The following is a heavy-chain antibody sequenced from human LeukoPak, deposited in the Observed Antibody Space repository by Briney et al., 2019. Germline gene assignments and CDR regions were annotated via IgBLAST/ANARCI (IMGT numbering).Heavy chain of an antibody. CDR3: TTRRQDGC. D-gene: IGHD6-25*01. CDR1: GLTFSDAW. Sequence: LGGSLRLSCVGSGLTFSDAWISWVRQAPGKGLEWVGRIKSKIDGGTIDYAAPVKGRFTISRDDSRNTLYLQMNSLKTEDTAVYYCTTRRQDGCWGQGTLVTVS. CDR2: IKSKIDGGTI. V-gene: IGHV3-15*01. J-gene: IGHJ4*02.